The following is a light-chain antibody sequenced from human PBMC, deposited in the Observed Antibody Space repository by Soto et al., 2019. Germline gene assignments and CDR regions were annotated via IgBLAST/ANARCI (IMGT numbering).Light chain of an antibody. J-gene: IGKJ1*01. CDR1: QSCRNW. Sequence: DVPMTQPPSTLSASVGDIVTISCRASQSCRNWLAWYQQKARKAPRLMIYDASTLQSGVPSRFSGSGSGTEFTLTISSLQPDDVATYYCQHYNSYSEALGQGTKVDI. CDR2: DAS. V-gene: IGKV1-5*01. CDR3: QHYNSYSEA.